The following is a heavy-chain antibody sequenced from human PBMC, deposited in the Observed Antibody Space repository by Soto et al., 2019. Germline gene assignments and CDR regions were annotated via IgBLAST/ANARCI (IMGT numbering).Heavy chain of an antibody. CDR2: IYPGDSDT. CDR3: ARSYYDFWSGSLVSFYYFDS. Sequence: PGESLKISCKGSGYNFTTYWIAWVRQMPGKGLEWMGIIYPGDSDTRYSPSFQGQVTISADKSISTAYLHWSSLKASDTAMYYCARSYYDFWSGSLVSFYYFDSWGQGTLVTVSS. CDR1: GYNFTTYW. V-gene: IGHV5-51*01. D-gene: IGHD3-3*01. J-gene: IGHJ4*02.